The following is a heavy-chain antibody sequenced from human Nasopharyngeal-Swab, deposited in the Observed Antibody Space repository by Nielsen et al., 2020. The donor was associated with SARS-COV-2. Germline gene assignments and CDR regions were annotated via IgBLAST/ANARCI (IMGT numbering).Heavy chain of an antibody. D-gene: IGHD3-3*01. V-gene: IGHV3-21*01. CDR3: ARDGLDYDFWSAYFMDV. Sequence: GGSLRLSCAASGFSFSSYSMNWVRQTPGKGLESVSAISSSSSYIYYADSVRGRFTVSRDNAKNSLYLQMNSLRAEDTGVYYCARDGLDYDFWSAYFMDVWGQGTTVTVSS. J-gene: IGHJ6*02. CDR1: GFSFSSYS. CDR2: ISSSSSYI.